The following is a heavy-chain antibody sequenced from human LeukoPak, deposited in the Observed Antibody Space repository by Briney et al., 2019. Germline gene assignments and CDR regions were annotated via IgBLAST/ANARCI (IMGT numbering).Heavy chain of an antibody. J-gene: IGHJ6*02. CDR1: GGSFSGYY. D-gene: IGHD5-18*01. CDR3: ARGKIQLWAPRYYYGMDV. CDR2: INHSGST. V-gene: IGHV4-34*01. Sequence: PSETLSLTCAVYGGSFSGYYWSWIRQPPGKGLEWIREINHSGSTNYNPSLKSRVTISVDTSKNQFSLKLSSVTAADTAVYYCARGKIQLWAPRYYYGMDVWGQGTTVTVSS.